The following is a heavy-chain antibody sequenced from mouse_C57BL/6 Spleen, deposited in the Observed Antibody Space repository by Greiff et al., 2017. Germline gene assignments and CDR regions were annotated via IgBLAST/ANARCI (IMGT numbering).Heavy chain of an antibody. V-gene: IGHV3-6*01. D-gene: IGHD3-2*02. Sequence: EVQLQQSGPGLVKPSQSLSLTCSVTGYSITSGYYWNWIRQFPGNKLEWMGYISYDGSNNYNPSLKNRISITRDTSKNQFFLKLNSVTTEDTATYYCARDQGLMDYWGQGTSVTVSS. J-gene: IGHJ4*01. CDR2: ISYDGSN. CDR1: GYSITSGYY. CDR3: ARDQGLMDY.